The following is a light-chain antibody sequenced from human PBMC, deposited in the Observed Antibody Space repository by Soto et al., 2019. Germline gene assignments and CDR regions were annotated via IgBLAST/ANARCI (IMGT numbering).Light chain of an antibody. CDR2: WAS. CDR3: QQYYTTPVT. Sequence: DIVMTQSPDSLAVSLGERATLNWKSSQTVLHGSNYLAWYQQKLGQSPKLLIYWASTRESGVPDRFSGSGSGTDFTLTINTLQAEDVAVYYCQQYYTTPVTFGQGTRVEIK. CDR1: QTVLHGSNY. J-gene: IGKJ1*01. V-gene: IGKV4-1*01.